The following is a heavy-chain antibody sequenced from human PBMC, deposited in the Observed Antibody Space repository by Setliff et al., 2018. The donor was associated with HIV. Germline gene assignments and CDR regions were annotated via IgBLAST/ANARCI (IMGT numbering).Heavy chain of an antibody. V-gene: IGHV3-53*01. CDR2: IYAGGST. CDR3: AKEMAASGLGYFDS. J-gene: IGHJ4*02. Sequence: GGSLRLSCAAPGLTDTYNYMSWVRQAPGKGLEWVSVIYAGGSTYYADSVKGRFTISRDNSKNTVYLQMNSLRAEDTAEYYCAKEMAASGLGYFDSWGRGILVTVSS. CDR1: GLTDTYNY. D-gene: IGHD3-22*01.